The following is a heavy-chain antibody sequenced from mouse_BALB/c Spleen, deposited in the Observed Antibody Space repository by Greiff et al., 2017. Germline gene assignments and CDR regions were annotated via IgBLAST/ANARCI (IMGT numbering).Heavy chain of an antibody. V-gene: IGHV5-12-2*01. D-gene: IGHD2-1*01. CDR1: GFTFSSYT. Sequence: EVQGVESGGGLVQPGGSLKLSCAASGFTFSSYTMSWVRQTPEKRLEWVAYISNGGGSTYYPDTVKGRFTISRDNAKNTLYLQMSSLKSEDTAMYYCARGDGTLYAMDYWGQGTSVTVSS. J-gene: IGHJ4*01. CDR3: ARGDGTLYAMDY. CDR2: ISNGGGST.